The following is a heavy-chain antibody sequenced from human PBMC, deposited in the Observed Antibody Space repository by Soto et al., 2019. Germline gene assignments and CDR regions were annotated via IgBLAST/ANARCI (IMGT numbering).Heavy chain of an antibody. V-gene: IGHV1-69*13. CDR1: GGTFSSYA. Sequence: ASVKVSCKASGGTFSSYAISWVRQAPGQGLEWMGGIIPIFGTANYAQKFQGRVTITADESTSTAYMELSSLRSEDTAVYYCARDRIAAAGSTGYGMDVWGQGTTVTVSS. CDR3: ARDRIAAAGSTGYGMDV. D-gene: IGHD6-13*01. CDR2: IIPIFGTA. J-gene: IGHJ6*02.